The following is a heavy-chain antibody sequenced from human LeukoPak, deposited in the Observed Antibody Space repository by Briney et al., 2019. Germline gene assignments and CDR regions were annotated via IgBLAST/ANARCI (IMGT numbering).Heavy chain of an antibody. J-gene: IGHJ5*02. CDR3: ARHSTMVRGVILNWFDP. D-gene: IGHD3-10*01. Sequence: SETLSLTCTVSGGSISSSSYYWGWIRQPPGKGLEWIGSIYHSGSTYYNPSLKSRVTISVDTSKNQFSLKLSSVTAADTAVYYCARHSTMVRGVILNWFDPWGQGTLVTVSS. CDR1: GGSISSSSYY. CDR2: IYHSGST. V-gene: IGHV4-39*01.